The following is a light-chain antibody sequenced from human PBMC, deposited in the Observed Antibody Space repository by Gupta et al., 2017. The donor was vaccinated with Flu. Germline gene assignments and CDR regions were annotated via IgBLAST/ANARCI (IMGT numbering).Light chain of an antibody. CDR1: SSDIGNYNY. J-gene: IGLJ3*02. CDR3: SSYTTSGLSV. Sequence: QSALTQPASVSGSPGQSITISSTGTSSDIGNYNYVSWYQHHPGKVPKLMIYEVTSRLSGVSNRFSGSKSGNTASLTISGLQAEDEADYYCSSYTTSGLSVFGGGTKVTVL. CDR2: EVT. V-gene: IGLV2-14*01.